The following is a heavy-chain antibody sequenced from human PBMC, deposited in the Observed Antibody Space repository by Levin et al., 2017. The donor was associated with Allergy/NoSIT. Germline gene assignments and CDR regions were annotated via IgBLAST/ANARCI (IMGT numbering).Heavy chain of an antibody. V-gene: IGHV4-31*03. J-gene: IGHJ4*02. CDR1: GASISSGAYY. CDR3: ARGGSDYRDYMTY. Sequence: ASETLSLTCTVSGASISSGAYYWSWIRQRPGKGLEWIGHISYSGTTYSNPSLKNRLAMSIDTSHNQLALRLSSVTAADTGVFYCARGGSDYRDYMTYWGQGILVTVSS. CDR2: ISYSGTT. D-gene: IGHD4-17*01.